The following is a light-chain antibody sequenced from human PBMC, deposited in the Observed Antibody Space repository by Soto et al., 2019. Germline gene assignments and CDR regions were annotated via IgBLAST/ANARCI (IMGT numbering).Light chain of an antibody. V-gene: IGLV2-14*01. CDR2: EVS. J-gene: IGLJ1*01. CDR3: SSYTSNNLYV. Sequence: ALTQPASVSGSPGQPITISCTGTSSDVGGYNYVSWYQQHPGKAPKLMISEVSNRPSGVSNRFSGSKSGNTASLTISGLQAEGEADYYCSSYTSNNLYVFGTGTKVTVL. CDR1: SSDVGGYNY.